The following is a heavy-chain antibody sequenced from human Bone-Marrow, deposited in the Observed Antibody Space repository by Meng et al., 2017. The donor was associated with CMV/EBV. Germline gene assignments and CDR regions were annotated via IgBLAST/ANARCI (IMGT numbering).Heavy chain of an antibody. CDR3: ARGDFWSGHPEMGMVDF. D-gene: IGHD3-3*01. CDR2: IPLFGEA. CDR1: RGTFSSYV. V-gene: IGHV1-69*05. Sequence: SVKVSCKPSRGTFSSYVISWVRQVPGEGLEWMGGIPLFGEAKSAQKFQGRLTITTDESMSTAYMEVSSLRSDDTAVYYCARGDFWSGHPEMGMVDFWGQGTMVTVSS. J-gene: IGHJ3*01.